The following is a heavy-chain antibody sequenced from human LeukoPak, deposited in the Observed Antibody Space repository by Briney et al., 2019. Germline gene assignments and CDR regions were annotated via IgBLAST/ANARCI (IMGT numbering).Heavy chain of an antibody. CDR3: ARDYCSSTSCYAPNFDY. Sequence: PGGSLRLSCAASGFTFSDYYMSWIRQAPGKGLELVSYINSSGSTIYYADSVKGRFTISRDNAKNSLYLQMNSLRAEDTAVYYCARDYCSSTSCYAPNFDYWGQGTLVTVSS. D-gene: IGHD2-2*01. CDR1: GFTFSDYY. J-gene: IGHJ4*02. CDR2: INSSGSTI. V-gene: IGHV3-11*04.